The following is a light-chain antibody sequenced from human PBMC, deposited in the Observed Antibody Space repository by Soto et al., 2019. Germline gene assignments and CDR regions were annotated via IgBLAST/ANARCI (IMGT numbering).Light chain of an antibody. CDR3: QQRAT. CDR1: QTLISIS. V-gene: IGKV3-11*01. CDR2: DAS. J-gene: IGKJ5*01. Sequence: EIVLTQSPGTLSLSPGESGTLSCRAGQTLISISLAWYHQKPGQAPRLLIYDASNRATGIPARFSGSGSGTDFTLTISSLEPEDFAVYYCQQRATFGQGTRLEIK.